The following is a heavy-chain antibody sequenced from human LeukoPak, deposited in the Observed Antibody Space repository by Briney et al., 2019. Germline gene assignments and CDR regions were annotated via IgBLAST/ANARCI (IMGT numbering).Heavy chain of an antibody. CDR2: ISGSSSYI. CDR1: GFTFGSYS. D-gene: IGHD3-16*02. J-gene: IGHJ3*02. Sequence: GGSLRLSCAASGFTFGSYSMNWVRQAPGKGLEWVSSISGSSSYIYYADSVKGRFTISRHNAKNSQYLQMNSLRAEDTAVYYCARVPAGVIGMKDAFDIWGQGTVVTVSS. CDR3: ARVPAGVIGMKDAFDI. V-gene: IGHV3-21*01.